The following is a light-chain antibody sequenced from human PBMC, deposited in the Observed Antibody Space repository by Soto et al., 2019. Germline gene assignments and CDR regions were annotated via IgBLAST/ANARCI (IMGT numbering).Light chain of an antibody. Sequence: EIVLTQSPGTLSLSPGERATLACRASQSLRSNLAWYQQKPGQAPRLLIYGASTRATGIPARFSGSGSGTEFTLTISSLQSEDFAVYYCQQYSYWPRTFGQGTKVDIK. V-gene: IGKV3-15*01. CDR1: QSLRSN. CDR2: GAS. J-gene: IGKJ1*01. CDR3: QQYSYWPRT.